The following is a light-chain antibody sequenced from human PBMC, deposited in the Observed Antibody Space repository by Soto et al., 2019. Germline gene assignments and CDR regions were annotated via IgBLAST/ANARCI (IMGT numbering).Light chain of an antibody. V-gene: IGKV1-6*01. CDR2: GAS. Sequence: ASQMALSPYSLSASVGERVTISCRASQGIGNALGWYQQKPGKPPKVLIYGASNLQSGVPPRFSGCGSGTDFTLAISSLQPEDFATYYGLQDINCPLTFGQATKVDIK. CDR3: LQDINCPLT. J-gene: IGKJ1*01. CDR1: QGIGNA.